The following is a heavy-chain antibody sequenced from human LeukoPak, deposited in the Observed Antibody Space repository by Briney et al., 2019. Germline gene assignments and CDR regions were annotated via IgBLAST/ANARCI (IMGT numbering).Heavy chain of an antibody. CDR2: IYYSGST. Sequence: SETLSLTCTVSGGSISSYYWSWIRQPPGKGLEWIGYIYYSGSTNYNPSLKSRVTISVDTSKNQFSLKLSSVTAADTAVYYCARHGILEALLDYWGQGTLVTVSS. J-gene: IGHJ4*02. CDR1: GGSISSYY. CDR3: ARHGILEALLDY. D-gene: IGHD3-3*01. V-gene: IGHV4-59*01.